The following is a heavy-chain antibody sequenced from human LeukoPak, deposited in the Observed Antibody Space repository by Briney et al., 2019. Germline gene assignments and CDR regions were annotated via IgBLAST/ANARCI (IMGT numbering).Heavy chain of an antibody. J-gene: IGHJ3*02. D-gene: IGHD4-11*01. V-gene: IGHV1-69*13. CDR1: GGTFSSYA. CDR3: ARSTPDYSAFDI. Sequence: ASVTVSCTASGGTFSSYAISWVRQAPGQGLEWMGGIIPIFGTANYAQKFQGRVTITADESTSTAYMELSSLRSEDTAVCYCARSTPDYSAFDIWGQGTMVTVSS. CDR2: IIPIFGTA.